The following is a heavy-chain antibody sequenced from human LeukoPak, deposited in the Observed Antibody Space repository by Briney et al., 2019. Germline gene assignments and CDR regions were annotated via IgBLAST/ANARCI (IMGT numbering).Heavy chain of an antibody. V-gene: IGHV3-7*01. D-gene: IGHD6-19*01. CDR3: ARDPYSSGWPSYYYYGMDV. J-gene: IGHJ6*02. CDR2: IKQDGSEK. Sequence: GGSLRLSCAASGFTFSSHAMSWVRQAPGKGLEWVANIKQDGSEKYYVDSVKGRFTISRDNAKNSLYLQMNSLRAEDTAVYYCARDPYSSGWPSYYYYGMDVWGQGTTVTVSS. CDR1: GFTFSSHA.